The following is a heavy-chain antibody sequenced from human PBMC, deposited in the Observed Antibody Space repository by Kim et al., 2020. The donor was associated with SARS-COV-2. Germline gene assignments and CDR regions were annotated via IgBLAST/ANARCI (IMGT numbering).Heavy chain of an antibody. CDR1: GFTFSSYA. CDR3: ARDWYDSSGYSRGIDY. J-gene: IGHJ4*02. Sequence: GGSLRLSCAASGFTFSSYAMHWVRQAPGKGLEWVAVISYDGSNKYYADSAKGRFTISRDNSKNTLYLQMNILRAEDTAVYYCARDWYDSSGYSRGIDYWGQGTLVTVSS. CDR2: ISYDGSNK. V-gene: IGHV3-30*04. D-gene: IGHD3-22*01.